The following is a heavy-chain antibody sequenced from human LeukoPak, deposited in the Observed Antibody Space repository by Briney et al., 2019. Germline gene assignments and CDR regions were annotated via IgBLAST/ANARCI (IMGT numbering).Heavy chain of an antibody. CDR1: GGSISSYY. J-gene: IGHJ4*02. V-gene: IGHV4-59*01. Sequence: PSETLSLTCTVSGGSISSYYWSWIRQPPGKGLEWIGYIYYSGSTNYNPSLKSRVTISVDTSKTQFSLKLSSVTAADTAVYYCARDSGFSGAQRGEFWGQGTLVTVSS. CDR2: IYYSGST. D-gene: IGHD3-10*01. CDR3: ARDSGFSGAQRGEF.